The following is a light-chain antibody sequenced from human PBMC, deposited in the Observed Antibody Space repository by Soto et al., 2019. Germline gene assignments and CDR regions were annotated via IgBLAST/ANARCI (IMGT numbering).Light chain of an antibody. CDR3: SSYISTSTYV. Sequence: QSVLTQPDSVSGSPGQSVAISCTAASSDIGNYNYVSWYQQRPGKVPKLIIHDVSDRPSGVSDRFSGSKSGNTASLTISGLQAEDEADYYCSSYISTSTYVFGTGTKVTVL. CDR2: DVS. V-gene: IGLV2-14*03. J-gene: IGLJ1*01. CDR1: SSDIGNYNY.